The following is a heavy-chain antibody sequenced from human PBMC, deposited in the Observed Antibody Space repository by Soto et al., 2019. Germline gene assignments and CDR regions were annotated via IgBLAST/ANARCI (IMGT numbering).Heavy chain of an antibody. CDR3: ARSSKAGCSSISCPSDF. CDR1: GYSFTSYW. D-gene: IGHD2-2*01. V-gene: IGHV5-51*03. J-gene: IGHJ4*02. Sequence: EVQLVQSGPEVKKPGDSLRISCKGSGYSFTSYWIGWVRQMPGKGLEWMGIIYPGDSDTKYSPSFQGQVTISADRSISTAYLQWSSLKASDTAMYYCARSSKAGCSSISCPSDFWGQGTVVTVSS. CDR2: IYPGDSDT.